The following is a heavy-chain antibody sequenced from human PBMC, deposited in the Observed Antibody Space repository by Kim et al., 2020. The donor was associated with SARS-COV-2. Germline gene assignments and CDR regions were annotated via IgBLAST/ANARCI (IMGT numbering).Heavy chain of an antibody. CDR3: TTRAGTDY. Sequence: GGTTDYAAPVKGRFTISRDDSKNTLYLQMNSLKTEDTAVYYCTTRAGTDYWGQGTLVTVAS. D-gene: IGHD6-13*01. CDR2: GGTT. J-gene: IGHJ4*02. V-gene: IGHV3-15*01.